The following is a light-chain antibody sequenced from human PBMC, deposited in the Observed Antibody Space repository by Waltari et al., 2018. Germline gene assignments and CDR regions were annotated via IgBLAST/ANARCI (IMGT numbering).Light chain of an antibody. V-gene: IGKV4-1*01. CDR1: QRVLASYKSKTY. Sequence: DIVITQSPDSLAVSLGERAIIHCTSSQRVLASYKSKTYIACYQQTPGQPPKLLINWASTRGSGVPDRFSGSGSGTDFTLTINSLQAEDVAVYYCHQYYIPPLTFGQGTRLEIK. J-gene: IGKJ5*01. CDR2: WAS. CDR3: HQYYIPPLT.